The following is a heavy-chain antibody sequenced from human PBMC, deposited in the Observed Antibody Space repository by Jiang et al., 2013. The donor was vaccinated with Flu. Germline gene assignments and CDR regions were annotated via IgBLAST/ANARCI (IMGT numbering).Heavy chain of an antibody. V-gene: IGHV2-70*01. Sequence: YYSTSLKTRLTISKDTSKNQVVLTMTNMDPVDTATYYCARIIWSTYYYYGMDVWGQGTTVTVSS. D-gene: IGHD3-3*01. CDR3: ARIIWSTYYYYGMDV. J-gene: IGHJ6*02.